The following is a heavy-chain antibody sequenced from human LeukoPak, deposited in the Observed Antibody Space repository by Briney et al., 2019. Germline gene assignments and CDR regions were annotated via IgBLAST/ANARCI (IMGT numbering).Heavy chain of an antibody. V-gene: IGHV4-61*02. J-gene: IGHJ4*02. CDR2: IYTSGST. CDR3: ARDGDYGGFDY. CDR1: GGSISSGSYS. Sequence: SETLSLTCTVSGGSISSGSYSWSWIRQPAGKGLEWIGRIYTSGSTNYNPSLKSRVTISVDSSKNQFSLKLSSVTAADTAVYYCARDGDYGGFDYWGQGTLATVSS. D-gene: IGHD4-17*01.